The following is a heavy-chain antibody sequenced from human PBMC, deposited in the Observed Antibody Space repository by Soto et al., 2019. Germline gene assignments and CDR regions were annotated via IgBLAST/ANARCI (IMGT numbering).Heavy chain of an antibody. V-gene: IGHV4-39*01. CDR2: VIHSGGT. CDR3: ARRGGGNYPYYFDY. D-gene: IGHD3-16*01. J-gene: IGHJ4*02. CDR1: GGSISSSSYY. Sequence: SETLSLTCTVSGGSISSSSYYWGWIRQPPGKGLEWIGEVIHSGGTNYNPSLKSRVTISVDSPRHQFSLKLTSVTAADTAVYYCARRGGGNYPYYFDYWGLGTLVTVSS.